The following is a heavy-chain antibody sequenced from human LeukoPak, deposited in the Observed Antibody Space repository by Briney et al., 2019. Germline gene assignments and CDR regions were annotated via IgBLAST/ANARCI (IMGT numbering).Heavy chain of an antibody. CDR3: ARGGEQWLVRKYYFDY. CDR2: ISYDGSNK. CDR1: GFAFSNYV. D-gene: IGHD6-19*01. J-gene: IGHJ4*02. Sequence: GGSLRLSCTASGFAFSNYVMSWVRQVPGKGLEWVAVISYDGSNKYYADSVKGRFTISRDNSKNTLYLQMNSLRAEDTAVYYCARGGEQWLVRKYYFDYWGQGTLVTVSS. V-gene: IGHV3-30-3*01.